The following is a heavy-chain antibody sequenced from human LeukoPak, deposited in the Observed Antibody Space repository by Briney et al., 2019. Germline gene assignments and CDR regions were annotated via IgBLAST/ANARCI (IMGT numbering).Heavy chain of an antibody. CDR2: IYPGDSDT. CDR1: GYSFTNYW. D-gene: IGHD6-13*01. J-gene: IGHJ5*01. Sequence: GESLKISCKGSGYSFTNYWIGWVRQMPGKGLEWMGIIYPGDSDTTYSPSFQGQVTISADKSISTAYLQWSSLKASDTAMYHCARLGQRSSWYNWFDSWGQGTLVTVSS. V-gene: IGHV5-51*01. CDR3: ARLGQRSSWYNWFDS.